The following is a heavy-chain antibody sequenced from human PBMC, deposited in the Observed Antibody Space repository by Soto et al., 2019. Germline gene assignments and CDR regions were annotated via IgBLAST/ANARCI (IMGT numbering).Heavy chain of an antibody. CDR2: IYYSGST. J-gene: IGHJ6*02. CDR3: ARDHHYYDSSGYYYYGMDV. Sequence: PSETLSLTCTVSGGSVSSGSYCWSCIPPPPGKGLEWSGYIYYSGSTNYNPSLKSRVTISLDTSKNQFSLKLSSVTAADTAVYHCARDHHYYDSSGYYYYGMDVWGQGTTVTVSS. CDR1: GGSVSSGSYC. D-gene: IGHD3-22*01. V-gene: IGHV4-61*01.